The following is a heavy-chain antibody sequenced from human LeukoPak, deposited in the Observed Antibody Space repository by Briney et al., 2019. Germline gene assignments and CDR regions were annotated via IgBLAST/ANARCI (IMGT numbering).Heavy chain of an antibody. D-gene: IGHD6-19*01. Sequence: SVKVSCKASGYTFTSYGISWVRQAPGQGLEWMGRIIPILGIANYAQKFQGRVTITADKSTSTAYMELSSLRSEDTAVYYCARAPLIAVPGTKGNGFDYWGQGTLVTVSS. CDR1: GYTFTSYG. V-gene: IGHV1-69*04. CDR2: IIPILGIA. J-gene: IGHJ4*02. CDR3: ARAPLIAVPGTKGNGFDY.